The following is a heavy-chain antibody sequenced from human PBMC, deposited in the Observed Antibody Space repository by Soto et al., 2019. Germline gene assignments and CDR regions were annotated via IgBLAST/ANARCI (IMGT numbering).Heavy chain of an antibody. CDR3: ASWICSGGSCYHDY. Sequence: SETLSLTCAVSGGSISSGGYSWSWIRQPPGKGLEWIGYIYHSGSTYYNPSLKSRVTISVDSSKNQCSLKLSSVTAADTAVYYCASWICSGGSCYHDYWGQGTLVTVSS. CDR1: GGSISSGGYS. V-gene: IGHV4-30-2*01. J-gene: IGHJ4*02. CDR2: IYHSGST. D-gene: IGHD2-15*01.